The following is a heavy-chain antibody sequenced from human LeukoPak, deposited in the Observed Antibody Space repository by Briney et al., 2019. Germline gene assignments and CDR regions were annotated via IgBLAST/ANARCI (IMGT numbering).Heavy chain of an antibody. CDR2: ISAHNGNT. D-gene: IGHD3-22*01. Sequence: ASVKVSCKASGYTFTSYGISWVRQAPGQGLEWMGWISAHNGNTNYAQKLQGRVTMTTDTSTSTAYMELRSLRSDDTAVYYCARDMGPYDSVNWFDPWGQGTLVTVSS. CDR1: GYTFTSYG. CDR3: ARDMGPYDSVNWFDP. J-gene: IGHJ5*02. V-gene: IGHV1-18*01.